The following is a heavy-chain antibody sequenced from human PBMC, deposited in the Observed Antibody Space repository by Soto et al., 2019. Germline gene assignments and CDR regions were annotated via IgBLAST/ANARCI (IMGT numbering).Heavy chain of an antibody. J-gene: IGHJ6*02. CDR3: AGVGSSSDNDMDA. Sequence: EVQLVESGGGLVQPGGSLRVSCAASGFTFSTYSMNWVRQAPGKGLEWVSYMSSSSLTIYYTDSVKGRFTISRDNAKNSLYLQMNTLSDEDSAGYYCAGVGSSSDNDMDACGQGTTVTVSS. CDR1: GFTFSTYS. V-gene: IGHV3-48*02. D-gene: IGHD6-6*01. CDR2: MSSSSLTI.